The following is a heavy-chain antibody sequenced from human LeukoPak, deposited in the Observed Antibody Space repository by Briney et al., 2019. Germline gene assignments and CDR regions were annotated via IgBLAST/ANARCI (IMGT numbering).Heavy chain of an antibody. CDR3: ASSSSYRLGYYYYMDV. CDR2: MNPNSGNT. Sequence: EASVKVSCKASGYTFTSYDINWVRQATGQGLEWMGWMNPNSGNTGYAPKFQGRVTMTRNTSISTAYMELSSLRSEDTAVYYCASSSSYRLGYYYYMDVWGKGTTVTVSS. D-gene: IGHD6-6*01. CDR1: GYTFTSYD. V-gene: IGHV1-8*01. J-gene: IGHJ6*03.